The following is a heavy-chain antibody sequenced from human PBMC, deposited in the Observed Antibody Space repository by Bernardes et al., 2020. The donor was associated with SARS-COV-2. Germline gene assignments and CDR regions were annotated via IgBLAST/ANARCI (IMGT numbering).Heavy chain of an antibody. J-gene: IGHJ4*02. CDR3: ARDRYGWEYYFDY. V-gene: IGHV3-33*08. CDR1: GFTFSSYG. D-gene: IGHD1-26*01. CDR2: IWYDGSNK. Sequence: GGSLRLSCAASGFTFSSYGMHWVRQAPGKGLEWVAVIWYDGSNKYYADSVKGRFTISRDNSKNTLYLQMNSLRAEDTAVYYCARDRYGWEYYFDYWGQGTLVTVSS.